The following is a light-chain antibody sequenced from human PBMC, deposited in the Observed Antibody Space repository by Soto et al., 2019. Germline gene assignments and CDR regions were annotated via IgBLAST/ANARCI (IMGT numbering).Light chain of an antibody. Sequence: EIVITQSPGTLSLSPGERATLSCRASQSVRRYYLAWYQQKPGQAPRLLLYGASSRATGIPDRFSGTGSGTDFTLTISRLEPEDFAVYYCQIYGTLPLTFGGGTKVDIK. V-gene: IGKV3-20*01. J-gene: IGKJ4*01. CDR2: GAS. CDR1: QSVRRYY. CDR3: QIYGTLPLT.